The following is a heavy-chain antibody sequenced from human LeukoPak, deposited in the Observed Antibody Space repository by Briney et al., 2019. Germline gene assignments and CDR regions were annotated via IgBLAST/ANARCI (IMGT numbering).Heavy chain of an antibody. J-gene: IGHJ5*02. V-gene: IGHV3-30*18. CDR1: GIAFSYYG. D-gene: IGHD2-15*01. CDR3: AKDPYRVVVATGNYLDP. Sequence: PGRSLRLSCAASGIAFSYYGMHWVRHAPGKGLEWVAVISHDGSNIHYGDSVKGRFTISRDNSKNTVYLQMNSLRAEDTAIYYCAKDPYRVVVATGNYLDPWGQGTLVTVSS. CDR2: ISHDGSNI.